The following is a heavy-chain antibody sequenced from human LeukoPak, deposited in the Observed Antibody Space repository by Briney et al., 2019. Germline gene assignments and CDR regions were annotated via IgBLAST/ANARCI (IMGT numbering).Heavy chain of an antibody. Sequence: ASVKVSCKASGYTFTGYYMHWVRQAPGQGLEWMGWINPNSGGTNYAQKFQGRVTMTRDTSISTAYMELSRLRSDDTAVYYCARGYRSSWVPDAFDIWGQGTMVTVSS. CDR2: INPNSGGT. J-gene: IGHJ3*02. V-gene: IGHV1-2*02. CDR3: ARGYRSSWVPDAFDI. CDR1: GYTFTGYY. D-gene: IGHD6-13*01.